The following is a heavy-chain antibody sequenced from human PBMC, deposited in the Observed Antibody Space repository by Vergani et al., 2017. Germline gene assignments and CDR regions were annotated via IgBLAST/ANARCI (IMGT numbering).Heavy chain of an antibody. CDR3: ARVGSKVWNYYYMDV. Sequence: QVQLQESGAGLLKPSETLSLTCAVYGGSFSGYYWSWIRQPPGKGLEWIGEINHSGSTNYNPSLKSRVTISVDTSKNQFSLKLSSVTAADTAVYYCARVGSKVWNYYYMDVWGKGTTVTVSS. V-gene: IGHV4-34*01. CDR2: INHSGST. J-gene: IGHJ6*03. D-gene: IGHD3-16*01. CDR1: GGSFSGYY.